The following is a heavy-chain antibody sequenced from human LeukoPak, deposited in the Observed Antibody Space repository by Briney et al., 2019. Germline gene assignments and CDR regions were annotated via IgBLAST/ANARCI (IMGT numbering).Heavy chain of an antibody. CDR3: ARGPPQVVHADPYCSGGSCYGSRWFDP. Sequence: KPSETLSLTCAVYGGSFSGYYWSWIRQPPGKGLEWIGEINHSGSTNYNPSLKSRVTISVDTSKNQFSLKLSSVTAADTAVYYCARGPPQVVHADPYCSGGSCYGSRWFDPWGQGTLVTASS. J-gene: IGHJ5*02. D-gene: IGHD2-15*01. CDR2: INHSGST. V-gene: IGHV4-34*01. CDR1: GGSFSGYY.